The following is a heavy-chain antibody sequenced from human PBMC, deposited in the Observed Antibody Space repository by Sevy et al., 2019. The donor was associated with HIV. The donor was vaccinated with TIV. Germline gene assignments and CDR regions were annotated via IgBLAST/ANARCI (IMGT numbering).Heavy chain of an antibody. V-gene: IGHV1-3*01. CDR2: INAGNGNT. CDR3: AREGYSGYGGFDY. D-gene: IGHD5-12*01. CDR1: GYTFTSYA. Sequence: ASVKVSCKASGYTFTSYAMHWVRQAPGQRLEWMGWINAGNGNTKYSQKFQGRVTITRDTSASTAYMELSSLRSEDTAVSYCAREGYSGYGGFDYWGQGTLVTVSS. J-gene: IGHJ4*02.